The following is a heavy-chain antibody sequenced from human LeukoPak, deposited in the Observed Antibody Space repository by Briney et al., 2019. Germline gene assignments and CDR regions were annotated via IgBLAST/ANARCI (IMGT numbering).Heavy chain of an antibody. V-gene: IGHV3-74*01. J-gene: IGHJ4*02. CDR2: INSDGSST. D-gene: IGHD6-13*01. CDR3: ARDLSSSWYSWPSDY. Sequence: PGGSLRLPCAASGFTFSSYWMHWVRHAPGKGLVWVSCINSDGSSTSYADSVKSRFTISRDNAKNTLYLQMNSLRAEDTAVYYCARDLSSSWYSWPSDYWGQGTLVTVSS. CDR1: GFTFSSYW.